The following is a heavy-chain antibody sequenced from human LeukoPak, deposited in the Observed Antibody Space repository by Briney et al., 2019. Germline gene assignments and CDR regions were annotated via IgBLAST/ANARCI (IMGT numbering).Heavy chain of an antibody. CDR1: GFTFSSYA. Sequence: LTGGSLRLSCAASGFTFSSYAMSWVRQAPGKGLEWVSAISGSGGSTYYADSVKGRFTISRDNAKNSLYLQMNSLRAEDTAVYYCARAGFVVADAFDIWGQGTMVTVSS. D-gene: IGHD2-15*01. V-gene: IGHV3-23*01. CDR3: ARAGFVVADAFDI. J-gene: IGHJ3*02. CDR2: ISGSGGST.